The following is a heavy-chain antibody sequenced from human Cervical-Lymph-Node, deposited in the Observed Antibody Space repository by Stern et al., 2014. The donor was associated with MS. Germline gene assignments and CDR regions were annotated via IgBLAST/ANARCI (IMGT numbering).Heavy chain of an antibody. CDR1: GG. D-gene: IGHD3-10*01. J-gene: IGHJ5*02. CDR3: ARGAGDNWFDP. V-gene: IGHV1-69*06. Sequence: VQLMESGADVKKPGSSVRVSCKAYGGISWLRQAAGHGLEYMGVSLRPVGTAHYTQRFQVRLTITADKSTNTTYIELSSLRSDDTAIDYCARGAGDNWFDPWGQGTLVSVSS. CDR2: SLRPVGTA.